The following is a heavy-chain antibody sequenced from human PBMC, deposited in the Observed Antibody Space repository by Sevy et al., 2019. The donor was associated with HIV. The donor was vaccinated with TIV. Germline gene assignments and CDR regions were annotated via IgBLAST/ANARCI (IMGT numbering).Heavy chain of an antibody. D-gene: IGHD1-1*01. CDR2: ITRSSSYI. V-gene: IGHV3-21*01. Sequence: GGSLRLSCAASDFTFSSYSMNWVRQAPGKGLEWVSSITRSSSYIYYAYSVKGRFTISTDNAKNSLYLQMNSLRAADTDLYYCACGGHGYEGIDYWGQGTLVTVSS. J-gene: IGHJ4*02. CDR3: ACGGHGYEGIDY. CDR1: DFTFSSYS.